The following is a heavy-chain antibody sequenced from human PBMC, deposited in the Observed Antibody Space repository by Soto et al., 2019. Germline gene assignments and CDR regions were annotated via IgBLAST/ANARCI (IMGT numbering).Heavy chain of an antibody. CDR3: GKPDRRDSSGYPDY. Sequence: GGSLRLSCAASGFTFSDYGMHWVRQAPGKGLEWVAVISYDGSNKYYADSVKGRFTISRDNSKNTLYLQMNSLRAEDTAVYSCGKPDRRDSSGYPDYWGQGTLVTVSS. J-gene: IGHJ4*02. CDR2: ISYDGSNK. D-gene: IGHD3-22*01. V-gene: IGHV3-30*18. CDR1: GFTFSDYG.